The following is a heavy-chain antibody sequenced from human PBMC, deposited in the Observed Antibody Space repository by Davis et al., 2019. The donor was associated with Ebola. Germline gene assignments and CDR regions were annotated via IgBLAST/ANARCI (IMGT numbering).Heavy chain of an antibody. V-gene: IGHV3-33*01. CDR1: GFTFSSYG. CDR3: AREGIAVAAFDY. D-gene: IGHD6-19*01. J-gene: IGHJ4*02. CDR2: IWYDGSNK. Sequence: GESLKISCAASGFTFSSYGMHWVRQAPGKGLEWVAVIWYDGSNKYYADSVKGRFTISRDNSKNTLYLQMNSLRAEDTAVYYCAREGIAVAAFDYWGQGTLVTVSS.